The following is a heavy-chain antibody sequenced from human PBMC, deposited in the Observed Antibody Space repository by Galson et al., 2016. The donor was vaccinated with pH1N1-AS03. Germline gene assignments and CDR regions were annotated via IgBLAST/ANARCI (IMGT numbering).Heavy chain of an antibody. Sequence: LSLTCTVSGGSISDSSYYWGWIRQTPGKGLEWIGSIYPGGSTYYNPSLKSRVIISVDTSKNQFSLRLNSVTAADRAMYYCARDLTDYYDSSGYPPHNGFDPWGQGTLVTVSS. CDR3: ARDLTDYYDSSGYPPHNGFDP. J-gene: IGHJ5*02. D-gene: IGHD3-22*01. CDR2: IYPGGST. CDR1: GGSISDSSYY. V-gene: IGHV4-39*07.